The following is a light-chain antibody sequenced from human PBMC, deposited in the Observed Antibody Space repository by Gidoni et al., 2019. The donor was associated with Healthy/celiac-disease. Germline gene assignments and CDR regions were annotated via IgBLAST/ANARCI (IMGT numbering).Light chain of an antibody. CDR1: QSVNSN. J-gene: IGKJ1*01. CDR3: QQYDNWPPWT. V-gene: IGKV3-15*01. Sequence: EIVMTQSPATLSVSPGERATLSCRASQSVNSNLAWYQQKPGQAPRLLIYGAFTRATGIPARFSGTGSGTDFTLTISSLQSEDFALYYCQQYDNWPPWTFXXXTTVEIK. CDR2: GAF.